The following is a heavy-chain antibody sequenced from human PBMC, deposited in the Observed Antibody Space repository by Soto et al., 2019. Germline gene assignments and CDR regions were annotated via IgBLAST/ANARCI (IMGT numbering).Heavy chain of an antibody. D-gene: IGHD6-13*01. CDR3: ARGKKYSSSWYTRNWFDP. CDR1: GGTFSSYA. J-gene: IGHJ5*02. V-gene: IGHV1-69*13. Sequence: GASVKVSCKASGGTFSSYAISWVRQAPGQGLEWMGGIIPIFGTANYAQKFQGRVTITADESTSTAYMELSSLRSEDTAVYYCARGKKYSSSWYTRNWFDPWGQGTLVTVSS. CDR2: IIPIFGTA.